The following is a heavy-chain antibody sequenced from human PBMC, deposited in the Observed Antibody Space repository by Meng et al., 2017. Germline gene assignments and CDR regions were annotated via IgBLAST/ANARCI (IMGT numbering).Heavy chain of an antibody. J-gene: IGHJ4*02. CDR3: AKDRIAAAGYIDY. CDR2: ISGSGGST. CDR1: GFTFSSYA. V-gene: IGHV3-23*01. D-gene: IGHD6-13*01. Sequence: GESLKISCAASGFTFSSYAMSWVRQAPGKGLEWVSAISGSGGSTYYADSVKGRFTISRDNSKNTLYLQMNSLRAEDTAVYYCAKDRIAAAGYIDYWGQGTLDTVSS.